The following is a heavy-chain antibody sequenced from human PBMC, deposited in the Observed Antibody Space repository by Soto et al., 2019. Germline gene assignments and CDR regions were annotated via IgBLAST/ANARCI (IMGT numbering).Heavy chain of an antibody. D-gene: IGHD2-21*01. Sequence: QVQLQESGSGLVKPSQSLSLTCTVSGVSLHTADTWWSWIRQSPGKVLAFIGYYHSGGRTYYAASFRSRVIISADTSNSQFSLKLSQATVADTAVYFCVRSRQMESGDDYGLDVWGQGTTVSVSS. CDR2: YHSGGRT. J-gene: IGHJ6*02. CDR3: VRSRQMESGDDYGLDV. V-gene: IGHV4-30-4*01. CDR1: GVSLHTADTW.